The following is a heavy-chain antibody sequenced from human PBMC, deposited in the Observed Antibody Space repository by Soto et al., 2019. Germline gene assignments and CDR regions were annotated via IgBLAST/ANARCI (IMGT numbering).Heavy chain of an antibody. CDR2: ISSNGGST. V-gene: IGHV3-64*01. CDR3: ARGYGSGGTELGY. CDR1: GFTFSSYA. D-gene: IGHD3-10*01. J-gene: IGHJ4*02. Sequence: GGSLRLSCAASGFTFSSYAMHWVRQAPGKGLEYVSAISSNGGSTYYANSVKGRFTISRDNSKNTLYLQMGSLRAEDMAVYYCARGYGSGGTELGYWGQGTLVTVSS.